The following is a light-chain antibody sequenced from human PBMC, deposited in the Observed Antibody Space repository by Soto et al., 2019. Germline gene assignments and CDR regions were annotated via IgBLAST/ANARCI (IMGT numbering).Light chain of an antibody. V-gene: IGLV1-40*01. CDR1: GSTFGAGYD. CDR3: QSYDSSSRVV. CDR2: DNN. Sequence: QSALTQPPSVSGAPGQRVTISCTGSGSTFGAGYDVHWYQQLPGTAPKLLIYDNNNRPSGVPDRFSGSKSGTSASLAISGLQAEDEADYYCQSYDSSSRVVFGGGTKLTVL. J-gene: IGLJ2*01.